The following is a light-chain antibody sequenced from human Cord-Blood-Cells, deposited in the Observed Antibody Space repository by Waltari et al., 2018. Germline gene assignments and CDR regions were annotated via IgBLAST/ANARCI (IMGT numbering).Light chain of an antibody. V-gene: IGLV2-14*01. CDR2: DVS. Sequence: QSALTQPASVSGSPGQSITISCTGTSSDVGGYNYVSWYQQHPGKAPKRRIYDVSKRPSGVSNRCSGSKSGNTASLTISGLQAEDEADYYCSSYTSSSTFGVFGGGTKLTVL. CDR1: SSDVGGYNY. J-gene: IGLJ3*02. CDR3: SSYTSSSTFGV.